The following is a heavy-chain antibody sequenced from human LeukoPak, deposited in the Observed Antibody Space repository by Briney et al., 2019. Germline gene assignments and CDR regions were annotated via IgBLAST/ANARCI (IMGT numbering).Heavy chain of an antibody. Sequence: PGGSLRLSCAASGFTFSSYAMSWVRQAPGKGLEWVSAISGSGGSTYYADSVKGRFTISRDNPKNTLYLQMNSLRAEDTAVYYCAKTGWVNDLYFDYWGQGTLVTVSS. CDR2: ISGSGGST. V-gene: IGHV3-23*01. CDR3: AKTGWVNDLYFDY. D-gene: IGHD1-1*01. CDR1: GFTFSSYA. J-gene: IGHJ4*02.